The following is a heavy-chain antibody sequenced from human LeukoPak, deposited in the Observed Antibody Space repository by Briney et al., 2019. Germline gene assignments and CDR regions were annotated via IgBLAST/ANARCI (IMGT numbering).Heavy chain of an antibody. J-gene: IGHJ6*02. CDR2: ISGSGGST. Sequence: PGGSLRLSCAASGFTFSSYAMSWVRQAPGKGLEWVSAISGSGGSTYYAGSVKGRFTISRDNSKNTLYLQMNSLRAEDTAVYYCAKVIGDYGDYSNYYYYYGMDVWGQGTTVTVSS. CDR1: GFTFSSYA. CDR3: AKVIGDYGDYSNYYYYYGMDV. V-gene: IGHV3-23*01. D-gene: IGHD4-17*01.